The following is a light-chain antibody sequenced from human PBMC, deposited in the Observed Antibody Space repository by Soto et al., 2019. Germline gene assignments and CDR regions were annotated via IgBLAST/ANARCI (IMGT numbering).Light chain of an antibody. Sequence: DIQMTQSPSTLSASVGERATLTCRASQSITSRLAWYQQKPGKAPKLLIYKASSIDTGVPARFSGSGSGTDFTLTISSLQPDDFAAYYCQQYNSYSTFGQGTKVDI. CDR3: QQYNSYST. CDR1: QSITSR. CDR2: KAS. V-gene: IGKV1-5*03. J-gene: IGKJ1*01.